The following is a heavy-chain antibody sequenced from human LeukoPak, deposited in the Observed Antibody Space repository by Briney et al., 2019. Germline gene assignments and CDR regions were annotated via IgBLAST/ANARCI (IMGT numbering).Heavy chain of an antibody. CDR3: ARADILTGYYPVNDAFDI. D-gene: IGHD3-9*01. V-gene: IGHV4-39*07. CDR1: GGSISSSSYY. CDR2: IYYSGST. Sequence: SETLSLTCTVSGGSISSSSYYWGWIRQPPGKGLEWIGSIYYSGSTYYNPSLKSRVTISVDTSKNQFSLKLSSVTAADTAVYYCARADILTGYYPVNDAFDIWGQGTMVTVSS. J-gene: IGHJ3*02.